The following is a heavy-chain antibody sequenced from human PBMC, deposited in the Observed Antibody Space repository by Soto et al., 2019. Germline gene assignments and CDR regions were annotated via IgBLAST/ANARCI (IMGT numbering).Heavy chain of an antibody. CDR3: ARESEDLTSNFDY. CDR1: GFTFDDYA. J-gene: IGHJ4*02. CDR2: ISSTTNYI. V-gene: IGHV3-21*06. Sequence: PGGSLRLSCAASGFTFDDYAMNWVRQAPGKGLEWVSSISSTTNYIYYGDSMKGRFTISRDNAKNSLYLEMNSLRAEDTAVHYCARESEDLTSNFDYWGQGTLVTVSS.